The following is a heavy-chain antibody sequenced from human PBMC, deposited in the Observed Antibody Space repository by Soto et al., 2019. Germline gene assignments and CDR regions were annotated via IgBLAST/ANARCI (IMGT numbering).Heavy chain of an antibody. V-gene: IGHV4-59*12. CDR3: ARVAIVVVAATEFDAFDI. Sequence: PSETLSLTCTVSGGSITSYYWSWIRQPPGKGLEWIGNIYYSGSTNYNPSLKSRVTISVDTSKNQFSLKLSSVTAADTAVYYCARVAIVVVAATEFDAFDIWGQGTMVTVSS. CDR2: IYYSGST. CDR1: GGSITSYY. J-gene: IGHJ3*02. D-gene: IGHD2-15*01.